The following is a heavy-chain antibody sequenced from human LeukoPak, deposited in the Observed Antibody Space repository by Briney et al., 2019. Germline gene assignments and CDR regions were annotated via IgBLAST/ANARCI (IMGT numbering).Heavy chain of an antibody. J-gene: IGHJ5*02. CDR1: GGSFSGYY. V-gene: IGHV4-34*01. CDR3: ARGPPLLLWFGEFHWFDP. D-gene: IGHD3-10*01. CDR2: INHSGST. Sequence: PSETLSLTCAVYGGSFSGYYWSWIRQPPGKGLEWIGEINHSGSTNYNPSLKSRVTISVDTSKNQFSLKLSSVTAADTAVYYCARGPPLLLWFGEFHWFDPWGQGTLVTVSS.